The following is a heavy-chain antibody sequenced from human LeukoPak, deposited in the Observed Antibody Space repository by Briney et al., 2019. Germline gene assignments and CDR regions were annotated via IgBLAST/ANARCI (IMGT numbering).Heavy chain of an antibody. CDR3: ARDSPISCSGGSCQNWFDP. J-gene: IGHJ5*02. CDR2: ISYDGSNK. D-gene: IGHD2-15*01. Sequence: GRSLRLSCAASGFTFSSYAMHWVRQAPSKGLEWVAVISYDGSNKYYADSVKGRFTISSDNSKNTLYLQMNSLRAEDTAVYYCARDSPISCSGGSCQNWFDPWGQGTLVTVSS. CDR1: GFTFSSYA. V-gene: IGHV3-30-3*01.